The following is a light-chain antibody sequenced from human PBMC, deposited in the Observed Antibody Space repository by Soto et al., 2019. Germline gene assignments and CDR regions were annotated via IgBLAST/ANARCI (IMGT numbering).Light chain of an antibody. CDR1: QSIDKW. CDR2: MAS. CDR3: QQDTFPSSHA. V-gene: IGKV1-5*03. Sequence: DIQMTQSPSTLSASVGDRVTLTCRASQSIDKWLAWYQQKPGKAPKLLIYMASILQRGVPSRFSGGGSGTESTLTLSGLQPDVFATDHCQQDTFPSSHAFGPGTKLDI. J-gene: IGKJ2*01.